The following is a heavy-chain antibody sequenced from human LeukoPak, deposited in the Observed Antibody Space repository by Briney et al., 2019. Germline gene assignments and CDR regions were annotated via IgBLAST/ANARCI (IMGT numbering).Heavy chain of an antibody. CDR2: IYHSGST. CDR3: ATGPQYFYDPRYY. CDR1: GYSISSGYY. V-gene: IGHV4-38-2*01. Sequence: SETLSLTCAVSGYSISSGYYWGWIRQPPGKGLEWIGSIYHSGSTYYNPSLKSRVTISVDTSKNQFSLKLSSVTAADTAVYYCATGPQYFYDPRYYWGQGTLVTVSS. J-gene: IGHJ4*02. D-gene: IGHD3-22*01.